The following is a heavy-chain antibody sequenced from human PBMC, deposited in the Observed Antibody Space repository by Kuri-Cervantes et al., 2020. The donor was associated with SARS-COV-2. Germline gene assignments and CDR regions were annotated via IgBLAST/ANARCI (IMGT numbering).Heavy chain of an antibody. CDR3: ARVYYDILTGYPTAFDY. Sequence: ETVPYQASGYTFTNYYIHWVLQAPGQGLEWVGIMNPIGGSRNYPQRFQGRVAMTRDTSTSTVSMELFSLRFEDTAVNYCARVYYDILTGYPTAFDYWGQRPVVTVSS. J-gene: IGHJ4*02. V-gene: IGHV1-46*01. D-gene: IGHD3-9*01. CDR1: GYTFTNYY. CDR2: MNPIGGSR.